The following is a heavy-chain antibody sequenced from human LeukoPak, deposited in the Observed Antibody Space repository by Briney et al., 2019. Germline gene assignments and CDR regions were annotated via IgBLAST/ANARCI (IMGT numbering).Heavy chain of an antibody. Sequence: SETLSLTCTVSGYSISSGYYWGWIRQPPGKGLEWIGSIYHSGSTYYNPSLKSRVTISVDTSKNQFSLKLSSVTAADTAVYYCARAFIGFGVEGSAYFDYWGQGTLVTVSS. J-gene: IGHJ4*02. CDR2: IYHSGST. CDR1: GYSISSGYY. V-gene: IGHV4-38-2*02. D-gene: IGHD3-10*01. CDR3: ARAFIGFGVEGSAYFDY.